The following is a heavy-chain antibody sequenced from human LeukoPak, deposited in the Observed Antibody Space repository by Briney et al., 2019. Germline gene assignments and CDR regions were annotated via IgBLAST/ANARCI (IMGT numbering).Heavy chain of an antibody. V-gene: IGHV3-23*01. CDR3: AKPNEWLVLVVYFQH. Sequence: PGRSLRLSCAASGFTFSSYAMSWVRQAPGKGLEWVSAISGSGGSTYYTDSVKGRFTISRDNSKNTLYLQMNSLRAEDTAVYYCAKPNEWLVLVVYFQHWGQGTLVTVSS. CDR2: ISGSGGST. J-gene: IGHJ1*01. D-gene: IGHD6-19*01. CDR1: GFTFSSYA.